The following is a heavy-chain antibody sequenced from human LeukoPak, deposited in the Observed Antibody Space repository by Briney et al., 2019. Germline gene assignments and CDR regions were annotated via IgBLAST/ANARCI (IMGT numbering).Heavy chain of an antibody. CDR2: IDPSDSYT. V-gene: IGHV5-10-1*01. D-gene: IGHD2-15*01. J-gene: IGHJ5*02. CDR3: ARVTRGYCSGGSCYSVAWFDP. CDR1: GYSFTSYW. Sequence: GESLQISCKGSGYSFTSYWISWVRQMPGKGLEWMGRIDPSDSYTNYSPAFQGHVTISADKSISTAYLQWSSLKASDTAMYYCARVTRGYCSGGSCYSVAWFDPWGQGTLVTVSS.